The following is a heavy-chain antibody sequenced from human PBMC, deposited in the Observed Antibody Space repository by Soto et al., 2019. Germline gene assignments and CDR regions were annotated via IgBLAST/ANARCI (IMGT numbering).Heavy chain of an antibody. CDR3: ARLRFGELLSWAHYYGMDV. J-gene: IGHJ6*04. CDR2: IYYSGST. CDR1: GCSISSGGYY. Sequence: SETLSLTCTVSGCSISSGGYYWSWIRQHPGKGLEWIGYIYYSGSTYYNPSLKSRVTISVDTSKNQFSLKLSSVTAAETAVYYCARLRFGELLSWAHYYGMDVRGKGTTVTVSS. V-gene: IGHV4-31*03. D-gene: IGHD3-10*01.